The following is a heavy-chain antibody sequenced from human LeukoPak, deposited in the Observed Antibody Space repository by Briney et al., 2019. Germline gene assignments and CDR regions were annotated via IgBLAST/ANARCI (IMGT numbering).Heavy chain of an antibody. D-gene: IGHD3-3*01. CDR1: GFTFSSYE. CDR2: ISVDGSSI. V-gene: IGHV3-48*03. Sequence: PGGSLRLSCAASGFTFSSYEMNWVRQAPGKGLEWVSYISVDGSSIYYTDSVKGRFTISRDNARNSLYLHMNSLRAEDTAVYYCAIEETIRAFDYWGQGTLVTVSS. J-gene: IGHJ4*02. CDR3: AIEETIRAFDY.